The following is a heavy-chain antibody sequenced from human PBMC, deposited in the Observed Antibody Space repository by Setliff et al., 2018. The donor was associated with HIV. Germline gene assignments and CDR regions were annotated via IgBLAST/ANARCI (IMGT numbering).Heavy chain of an antibody. V-gene: IGHV1-69*10. CDR2: IIPVRGLA. D-gene: IGHD3-16*01. CDR1: GGTFNTHA. J-gene: IGHJ4*02. Sequence: ASVKVSCKASGGTFNTHAFSWVRQAPGQGLEWMGGIIPVRGLANYARNFQGRVTITADTSTNTDYLEVSSLTSEDTAVYYCTRDLGAGGYFDSWGQGTLVTVSS. CDR3: TRDLGAGGYFDS.